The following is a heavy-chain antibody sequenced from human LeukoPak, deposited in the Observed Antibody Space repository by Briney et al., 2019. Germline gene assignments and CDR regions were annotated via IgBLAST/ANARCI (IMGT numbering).Heavy chain of an antibody. Sequence: WGSLRLSCAASGFTFSSCGMHWVRQAPGKGLEWVTVVPADGRTQLYSDSVKGRFTVSRDNSLNTLHLQMNSLQTEDTAVYYCAREFGHNRWYFDYWGQGALVTVSS. CDR1: GFTFSSCG. CDR3: AREFGHNRWYFDY. J-gene: IGHJ4*02. V-gene: IGHV3-30*03. D-gene: IGHD5-24*01. CDR2: VPADGRTQ.